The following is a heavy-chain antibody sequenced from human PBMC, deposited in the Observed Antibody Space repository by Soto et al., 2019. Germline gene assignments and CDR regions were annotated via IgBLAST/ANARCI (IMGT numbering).Heavy chain of an antibody. CDR2: ISYDGSNK. CDR3: AKDRLPTLDYSYGMDV. Sequence: GGSLRLSCAASGFTFSSYGMHWVRQAPGKGLEWVAVISYDGSNKYYADSVKGRFTISRDNSKNTLYLQMNSLRAEDTAVYYCAKDRLPTLDYSYGMDVWGQGTTVTVSS. D-gene: IGHD1-1*01. V-gene: IGHV3-30*18. CDR1: GFTFSSYG. J-gene: IGHJ6*02.